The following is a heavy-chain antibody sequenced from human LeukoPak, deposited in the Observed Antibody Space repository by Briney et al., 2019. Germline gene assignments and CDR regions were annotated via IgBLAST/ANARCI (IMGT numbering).Heavy chain of an antibody. CDR3: ARGGHSAEAGITGLDTFDI. J-gene: IGHJ3*02. Sequence: GGSLRLSCVVSGFDFSGFSMSWVRQAPGKGLELVANIKQDRSEKYYVDSVKGRFTISRDNAKNSLYLQMNSLRAEDTAVYYCARGGHSAEAGITGLDTFDIWGQGTMVTVSS. CDR1: GFDFSGFS. D-gene: IGHD6-19*01. V-gene: IGHV3-7*01. CDR2: IKQDRSEK.